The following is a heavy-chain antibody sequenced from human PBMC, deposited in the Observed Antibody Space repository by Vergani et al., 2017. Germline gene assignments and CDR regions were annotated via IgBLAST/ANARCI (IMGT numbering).Heavy chain of an antibody. V-gene: IGHV3-23*01. CDR1: GFTFNHSA. J-gene: IGHJ6*02. Sequence: EVQLLESGGDLVQPGGSLRLSCAASGFTFNHSAMNWVRQAPGKGLEWVSGISGSGGSTYYAGSVKGRFTISRDSSKNTLYLQMNSLSAGDTAVYYCAKANPRKRGYEYLYYYHAMDVWGQGTTVTVSS. CDR3: AKANPRKRGYEYLYYYHAMDV. CDR2: ISGSGGST. D-gene: IGHD5-12*01.